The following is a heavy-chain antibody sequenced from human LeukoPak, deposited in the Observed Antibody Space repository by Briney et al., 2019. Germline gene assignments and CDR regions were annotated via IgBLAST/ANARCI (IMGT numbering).Heavy chain of an antibody. D-gene: IGHD6-19*01. Sequence: GGSLRLSCAASGFTFSSYWMHWVRQAPGKGLVWVSRINGDGSSTSYADSVKGRFTISRDNAKNTLYLQMNSLRAEDTAVYYCARDIAVAVADEIHWGQGTLVTVSS. CDR1: GFTFSSYW. CDR3: ARDIAVAVADEIH. CDR2: INGDGSST. J-gene: IGHJ4*02. V-gene: IGHV3-74*01.